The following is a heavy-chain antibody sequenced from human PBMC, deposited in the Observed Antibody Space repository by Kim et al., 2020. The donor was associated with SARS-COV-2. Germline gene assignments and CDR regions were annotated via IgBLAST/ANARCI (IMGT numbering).Heavy chain of an antibody. D-gene: IGHD3-10*01. CDR3: ARGASLHSGGGYFDY. Sequence: SETLSLTCTVSGYSISSGYYWGWIRQPPGKGLEWFGTIYHSGNTYYNPSLKSRVTISVDTSKNLFSLKLSSVTAADTAFYYGARGASLHSGGGYFDYWGQGTPVTVSS. V-gene: IGHV4-38-2*02. J-gene: IGHJ4*02. CDR1: GYSISSGYY. CDR2: IYHSGNT.